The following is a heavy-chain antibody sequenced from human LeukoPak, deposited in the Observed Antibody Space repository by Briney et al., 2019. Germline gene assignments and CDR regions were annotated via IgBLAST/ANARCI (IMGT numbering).Heavy chain of an antibody. CDR2: IETGGGT. D-gene: IGHD6-13*01. Sequence: GGSLRLSCAASGFTVSINYMSWVRQAPGKGLQWVSNIETGGGTNYADSVKGRFTISRDNSKNTLYLQMNSLGGEDTAVYYCARVAGAPAGPLDYWGQGTLVTVSS. CDR3: ARVAGAPAGPLDY. CDR1: GFTVSINY. V-gene: IGHV3-53*01. J-gene: IGHJ4*02.